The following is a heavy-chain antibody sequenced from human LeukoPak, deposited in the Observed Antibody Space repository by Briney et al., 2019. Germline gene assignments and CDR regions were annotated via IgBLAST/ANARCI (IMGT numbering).Heavy chain of an antibody. CDR1: GGSISSAGYY. D-gene: IGHD3-9*01. V-gene: IGHV4-31*03. Sequence: SETLSLTCTVSGGSISSAGYYWSWIRQHPGKGLEWIGYIYYSGSTYYNPSLKSRITMSVDRSKNQFSLTLSSVTAADTAVYYCARSTSRILTGYFYYFDYWGQGTLVTVSS. CDR2: IYYSGST. J-gene: IGHJ4*02. CDR3: ARSTSRILTGYFYYFDY.